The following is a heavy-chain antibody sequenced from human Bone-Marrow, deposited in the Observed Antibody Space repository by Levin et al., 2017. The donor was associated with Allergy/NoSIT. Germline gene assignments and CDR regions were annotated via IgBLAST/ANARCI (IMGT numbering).Heavy chain of an antibody. J-gene: IGHJ4*02. CDR2: ISYDGSNK. CDR3: ARATTYSSSWSFDY. CDR1: GFTFSSYA. V-gene: IGHV3-30-3*01. D-gene: IGHD6-13*01. Sequence: GESLKISCAASGFTFSSYAMHWVRQAPGKGLEWVAVISYDGSNKYYADSVKGRFTISRDNSKNTLYLQMNSLRAEDTAVYYCARATTYSSSWSFDYWGQGTLVTVSS.